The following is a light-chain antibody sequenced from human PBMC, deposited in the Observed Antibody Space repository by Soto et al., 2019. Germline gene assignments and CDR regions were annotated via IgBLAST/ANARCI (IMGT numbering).Light chain of an antibody. J-gene: IGLJ1*01. V-gene: IGLV2-14*01. CDR1: SSDVGGYNY. CDR3: SSYRTGGPFV. Sequence: QSALTQPASVSGSPGQSIAISCTGTSSDVGGYNYVSWYQQLPGKAPKLLISEVSNRPSGVSHRFSGSKSGNTASLTISGLQAEDEADYYCSSYRTGGPFVFGTGTKLIVL. CDR2: EVS.